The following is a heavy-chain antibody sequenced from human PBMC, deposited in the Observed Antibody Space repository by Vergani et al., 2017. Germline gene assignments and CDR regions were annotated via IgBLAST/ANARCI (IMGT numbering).Heavy chain of an antibody. Sequence: EVQLLESGGGLVQPGGSLRLSCAASGFTFSSYAMSWVRQAPGKGLEWVSGLSGSGGGTYYADSVKGRFTVSRDNFKSTLYLQMNSLRAEDTAVYYCARDGGMLWGVDYWGQGTLVTVSS. CDR2: LSGSGGGT. J-gene: IGHJ4*02. CDR1: GFTFSSYA. V-gene: IGHV3-23*01. D-gene: IGHD2-8*01. CDR3: ARDGGMLWGVDY.